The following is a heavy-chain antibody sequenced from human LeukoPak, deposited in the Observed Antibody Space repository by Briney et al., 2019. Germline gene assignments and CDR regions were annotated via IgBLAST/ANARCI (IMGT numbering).Heavy chain of an antibody. Sequence: ASVKVSCKASGYTFTSYGISWVRQAPGQGLEWMGWISPNNGVTNYAQKFQGRVTMTRDTSITTAYMELSSLRSGDTVVYYCVRIYYGPDYWGQGTLVTVSS. J-gene: IGHJ4*02. D-gene: IGHD4-17*01. CDR1: GYTFTSYG. V-gene: IGHV1-18*01. CDR2: ISPNNGVT. CDR3: VRIYYGPDY.